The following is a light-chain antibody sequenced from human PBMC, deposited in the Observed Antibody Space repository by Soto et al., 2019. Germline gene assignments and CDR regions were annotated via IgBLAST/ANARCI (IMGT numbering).Light chain of an antibody. Sequence: EIVMTQSPDSLAVSLGERATIKCKSSQSVLYSSNDRSYLAWFQQKPGQPPKALIYWASSRESGVPDRFSGSGSGTDFTLSISSLQAEDGAVYFCQQYFTTPWTFGQGTKVEI. J-gene: IGKJ1*01. CDR3: QQYFTTPWT. CDR1: QSVLYSSNDRSY. V-gene: IGKV4-1*01. CDR2: WAS.